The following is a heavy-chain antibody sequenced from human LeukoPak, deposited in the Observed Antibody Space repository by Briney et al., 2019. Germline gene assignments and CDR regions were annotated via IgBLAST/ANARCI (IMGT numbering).Heavy chain of an antibody. CDR2: ISRSSSYI. J-gene: IGHJ3*02. Sequence: PGGSLRLSCAASGFTFSSYSMHWVRQAPGKGLEWVSSISRSSSYIYYADSVKGRFTISRDNAKNSLYLQMNSLRAEDTALYYCARDRRLRDYGDGAFDIWGQGTMVTVSS. CDR1: GFTFSSYS. V-gene: IGHV3-21*01. D-gene: IGHD4-17*01. CDR3: ARDRRLRDYGDGAFDI.